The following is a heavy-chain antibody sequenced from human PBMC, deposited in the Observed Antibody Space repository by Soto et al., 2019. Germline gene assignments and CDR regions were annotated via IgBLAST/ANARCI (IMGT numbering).Heavy chain of an antibody. CDR3: ARNMGLLDAFDI. D-gene: IGHD1-26*01. Sequence: ESGGGLVKPGGSLRLSCAASGFTFTSYTMNWVRRAPGKGLEWVSSISSSGSYIYYADSVKGRFTFSRDNAKNSLYLQMNSLGAEDTAVYYCARNMGLLDAFDIWGQGTMVTVSS. CDR2: ISSSGSYI. V-gene: IGHV3-21*01. CDR1: GFTFTSYT. J-gene: IGHJ3*02.